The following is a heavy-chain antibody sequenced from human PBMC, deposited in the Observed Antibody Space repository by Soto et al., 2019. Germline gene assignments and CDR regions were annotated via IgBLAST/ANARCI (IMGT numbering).Heavy chain of an antibody. D-gene: IGHD3-22*01. CDR3: AQSLGDYYDSSGEPFDY. CDR1: GFTFSSYA. CDR2: ISYDGSNK. Sequence: QVQLVASGGGVVQPGRSLRLSCAASGFTFSSYAMHWVRQAPGKGLEWVAVISYDGSNKYYADSVKGRFTISRDHSKNTLYLQRNSLRAEDTAVYYCAQSLGDYYDSSGEPFDYWGQVTLVTVSS. J-gene: IGHJ4*02. V-gene: IGHV3-30-3*01.